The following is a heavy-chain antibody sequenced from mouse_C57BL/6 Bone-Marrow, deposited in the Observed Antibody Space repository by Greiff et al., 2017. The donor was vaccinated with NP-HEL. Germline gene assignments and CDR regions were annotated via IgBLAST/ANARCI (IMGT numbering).Heavy chain of an antibody. Sequence: EVQGVESGGGLVQPGGSLKLSCAASGFTFSDYYMYWVRQTPEKRLEWVAYISNGGGSTYYPDTVKGRFTISRDNAKNTLYLQMSRLKSEDTAMYYCARQKTEETWYAMDYWGQGTSVTVSS. J-gene: IGHJ4*01. CDR2: ISNGGGST. CDR1: GFTFSDYY. CDR3: ARQKTEETWYAMDY. V-gene: IGHV5-12*01.